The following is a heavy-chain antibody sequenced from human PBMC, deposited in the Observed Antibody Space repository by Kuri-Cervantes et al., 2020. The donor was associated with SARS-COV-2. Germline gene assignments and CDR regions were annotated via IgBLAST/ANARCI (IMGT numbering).Heavy chain of an antibody. CDR2: IKQDGSEK. J-gene: IGHJ4*02. CDR3: ARISYGDYGWNDY. D-gene: IGHD4-17*01. V-gene: IGHV3-7*03. CDR1: GGSISSYY. Sequence: ETLSLTCTVSGGSISSYYWSWIRQPPGKGLEWVANIKQDGSEKYYVDSVKGRFTISRDNAKNSLYLQMNSLRAEDTAVYYCARISYGDYGWNDYWGQGTLVTVSS.